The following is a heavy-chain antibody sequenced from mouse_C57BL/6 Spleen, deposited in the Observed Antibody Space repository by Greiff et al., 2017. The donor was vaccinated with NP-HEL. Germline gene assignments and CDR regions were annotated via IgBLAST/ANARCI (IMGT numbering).Heavy chain of an antibody. CDR2: IDPSDSYT. CDR3: ARGYGNYGFDY. J-gene: IGHJ2*01. CDR1: GYTFTSYW. V-gene: IGHV1-59*01. Sequence: QVHVKQSGAELVRPGTSVKLSCKASGYTFTSYWMHWVKQRPGQGLAWIGVIDPSDSYTNYNQKFKGKATLTVDTSSSTAYMQLSSLTSEDSAVYYCARGYGNYGFDYWGQGTTLTVSS. D-gene: IGHD2-10*02.